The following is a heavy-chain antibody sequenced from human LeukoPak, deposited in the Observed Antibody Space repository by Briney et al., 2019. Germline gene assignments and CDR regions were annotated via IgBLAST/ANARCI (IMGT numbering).Heavy chain of an antibody. D-gene: IGHD3-16*01. CDR1: GFTFSNAW. J-gene: IGHJ4*02. V-gene: IGHV3-15*01. CDR3: AAERFYVFAY. CDR2: IKSKNDGGTT. Sequence: GRSLRLSCAASGFTFSNAWMTWVRQAPGKGLEWVGHIKSKNDGGTTDYGAPVKGRFTISRDDSKNTLYLQMSSLKTEDTAVYYCAAERFYVFAYWGQGTLVTVSS.